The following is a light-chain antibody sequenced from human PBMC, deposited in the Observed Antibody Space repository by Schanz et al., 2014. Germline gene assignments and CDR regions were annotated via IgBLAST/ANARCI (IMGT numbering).Light chain of an antibody. V-gene: IGKV3-20*01. CDR1: QSVASY. CDR3: QQYGSSPLT. CDR2: GAS. J-gene: IGKJ5*01. Sequence: EIVLTQSPGTLSLSPGERATLSCRASQSVASYLAWYQQKPGQPPRLLIYGASSRATGIPDRFSGSGSGTDFTLTISRLEPEDFAVYYCQQYGSSPLTFGQGTRLEIK.